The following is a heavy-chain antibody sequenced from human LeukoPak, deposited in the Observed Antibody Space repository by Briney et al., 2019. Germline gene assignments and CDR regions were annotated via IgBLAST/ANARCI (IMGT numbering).Heavy chain of an antibody. J-gene: IGHJ4*02. V-gene: IGHV1-18*04. Sequence: ASVKVSCKVSGYTFTDYYMHWVQQAPGQGLEWMGWISAYNGNTNYAQKLQGRVTMTTDTSTSTAYMELRSLRSDDTAVYYCARGLLDSSGYYYYWGQGTLVTVSS. CDR3: ARGLLDSSGYYYY. CDR2: ISAYNGNT. D-gene: IGHD3-22*01. CDR1: GYTFTDYY.